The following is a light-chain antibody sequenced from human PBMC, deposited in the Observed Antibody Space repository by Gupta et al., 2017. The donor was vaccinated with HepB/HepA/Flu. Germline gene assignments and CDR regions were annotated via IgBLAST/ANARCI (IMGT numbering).Light chain of an antibody. Sequence: DIQMTQSPPTLPASVVDRVTITCRASQSISSWLAWYQQTPGNSPKLLIYKASSSEIGVPSRFSGSGSGTEFTLTISSLEPDDFATYYCLHYSGYSWRFGQGTKLEI. CDR1: QSISSW. CDR3: LHYSGYSWR. J-gene: IGKJ1*01. V-gene: IGKV1-5*03. CDR2: KAS.